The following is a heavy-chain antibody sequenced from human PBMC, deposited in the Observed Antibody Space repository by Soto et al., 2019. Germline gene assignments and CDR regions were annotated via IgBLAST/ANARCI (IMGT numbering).Heavy chain of an antibody. D-gene: IGHD3-22*01. CDR2: IYYSGST. CDR1: GGSISSSSYY. Sequence: PSETLSLTCTVSGGSISSSSYYWGWIRQPPGKGLEWIGSIYYSGSTYYNPSLKSRVTISVDTSKNQFSLKLSSVTAADTAVYYCARSGLGVIYYYGMDVWGQGTTVTVSS. CDR3: ARSGLGVIYYYGMDV. V-gene: IGHV4-39*07. J-gene: IGHJ6*02.